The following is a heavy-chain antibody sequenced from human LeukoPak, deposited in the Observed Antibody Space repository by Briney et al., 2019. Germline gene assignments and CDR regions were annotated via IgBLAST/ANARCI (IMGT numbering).Heavy chain of an antibody. J-gene: IGHJ4*02. D-gene: IGHD3-9*01. CDR2: MYYSGNT. CDR3: ARAHYDVLTGYYLHFDY. Sequence: SETLSLTCTVSGGSISSSSYYWGWIRQPPGKGLEWIGSMYYSGNTYYNPSLKSRLTISLDTSKNQFCLQLTSVTAADTAVYYCARAHYDVLTGYYLHFDYWGQGTLVTVSS. CDR1: GGSISSSSYY. V-gene: IGHV4-39*01.